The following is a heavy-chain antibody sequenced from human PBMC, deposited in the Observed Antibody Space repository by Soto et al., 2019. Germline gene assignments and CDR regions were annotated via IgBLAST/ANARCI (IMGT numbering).Heavy chain of an antibody. V-gene: IGHV4-30-2*01. CDR3: AKDIGSGRPHRYGMDV. J-gene: IGHJ6*02. D-gene: IGHD3-10*01. Sequence: PSETLSLTCTVSGGSISTPGYSWSWIRQPPGKAPEWIGYVYHNGNAYPKPSLKSRVTISLDGAKNQFSLKMTSVTAEDTAVYYCAKDIGSGRPHRYGMDVWGQGTTVTVSS. CDR1: GGSISTPGYS. CDR2: VYHNGNA.